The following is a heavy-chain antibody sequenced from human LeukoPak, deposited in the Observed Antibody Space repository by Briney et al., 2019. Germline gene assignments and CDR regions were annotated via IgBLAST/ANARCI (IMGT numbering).Heavy chain of an antibody. J-gene: IGHJ6*03. V-gene: IGHV3-23*01. D-gene: IGHD1-26*01. CDR1: GFTFSNHA. Sequence: VPPGGSIILSCAASGFTFSNHAMSWVRPAPGKGLEWVSVISSSGSSTFFADHVKGRFTISRDNAKNSLYLQINTLQAEDTAVYYCARRSPGSSSLFFYYMDVWGKGTTVTVSS. CDR3: ARRSPGSSSLFFYYMDV. CDR2: ISSSGSST.